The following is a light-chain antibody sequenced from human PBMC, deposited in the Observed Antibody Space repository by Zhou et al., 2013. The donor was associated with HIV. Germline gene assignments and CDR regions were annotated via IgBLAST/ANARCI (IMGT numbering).Light chain of an antibody. CDR2: AAS. CDR3: QKXNSALRIFT. J-gene: IGKJ3*01. Sequence: DIQMTQSPSSLSASVGDRVTITCRASQGIRKYLAWYQQKPGKVPKLLIYAASTLQSGVPSRFSGSGSGTDFTLTISSLQPEDVATYYCQKXNSALRIFTFGPGTKVDIK. V-gene: IGKV1-27*01. CDR1: QGIRKY.